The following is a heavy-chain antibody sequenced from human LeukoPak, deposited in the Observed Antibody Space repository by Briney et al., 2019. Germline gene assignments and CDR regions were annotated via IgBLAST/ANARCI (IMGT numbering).Heavy chain of an antibody. J-gene: IGHJ4*02. CDR2: ISSSSSYI. CDR3: AREGDMVRGPFDY. D-gene: IGHD3-10*01. CDR1: GFTFSSYS. Sequence: GGSLRLSCAASGFTFSSYSMNWVRQAPGKGLEWVSSISSSSSYIYYADSVKGRFTISRDNAKNSLYLQMNSLRAEDTAVYYCAREGDMVRGPFDYWGQGTLVTVSS. V-gene: IGHV3-21*01.